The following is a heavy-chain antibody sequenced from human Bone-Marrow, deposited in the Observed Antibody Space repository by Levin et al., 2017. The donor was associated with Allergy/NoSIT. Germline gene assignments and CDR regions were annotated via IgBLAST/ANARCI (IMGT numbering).Heavy chain of an antibody. CDR1: GGSISSGGYY. CDR2: IYYSGST. D-gene: IGHD2-2*01. J-gene: IGHJ6*03. Sequence: SETLSLTCTVSGGSISSGGYYWSWIRQHPGTGLEWIGYIYYSGSTYYNPSLKSRVTISVDTSKNQFSLKLSSVTAADTAVYYCARGPCTSCYWDYYYYYMDVWGKGTTVTVSS. CDR3: ARGPCTSCYWDYYYYYMDV. V-gene: IGHV4-31*03.